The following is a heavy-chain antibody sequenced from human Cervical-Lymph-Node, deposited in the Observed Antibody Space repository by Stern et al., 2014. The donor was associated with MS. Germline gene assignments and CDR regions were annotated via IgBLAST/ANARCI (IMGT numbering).Heavy chain of an antibody. J-gene: IGHJ4*02. CDR3: ARDKQQLWFTATTDF. D-gene: IGHD5-18*01. V-gene: IGHV3-30-3*01. CDR1: GFPFSGYA. CDR2: ISFDGNNK. Sequence: VQLVESEGGVVQPWRTLRLSCAASGFPFSGYAMHWVRQAPGKGMGWVAVISFDGNNKYYADSVRGRFPISRDNSKNTLYLQMNSLRVEDTAVYYCARDKQQLWFTATTDFWGQGTLVTVSS.